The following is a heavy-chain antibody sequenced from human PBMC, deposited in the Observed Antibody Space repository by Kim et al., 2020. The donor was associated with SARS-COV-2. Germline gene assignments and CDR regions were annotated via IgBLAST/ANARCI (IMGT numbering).Heavy chain of an antibody. J-gene: IGHJ4*02. V-gene: IGHV3-23*01. D-gene: IGHD6-19*01. Sequence: YADSVRGRFTISRDNSKSTFYLQMNSLRAEDTAVYYCAKTMNGWYNFDFWGQGTLVTVSS. CDR3: AKTMNGWYNFDF.